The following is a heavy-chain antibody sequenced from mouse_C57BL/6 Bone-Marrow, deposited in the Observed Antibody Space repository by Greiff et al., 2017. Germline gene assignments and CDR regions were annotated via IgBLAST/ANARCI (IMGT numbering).Heavy chain of an antibody. CDR3: TDYSNFFAY. D-gene: IGHD2-5*01. V-gene: IGHV6-6*01. Sequence: VKVVESGGGLVPPGGSIKLSFASSGFPFSDAWVDWVPQSPEKGLEWVAEIRNKANNHATYYAESVKGRFTISRDDSKSSVYLQMNSLRAEDTGIYYCTDYSNFFAYWGQGTLVTVSA. CDR2: IRNKANNHAT. J-gene: IGHJ3*01. CDR1: GFPFSDAW.